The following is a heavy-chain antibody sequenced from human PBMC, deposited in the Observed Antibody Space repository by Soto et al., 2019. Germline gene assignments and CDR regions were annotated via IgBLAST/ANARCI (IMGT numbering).Heavy chain of an antibody. V-gene: IGHV1-2*04. CDR2: INPNSGGT. D-gene: IGHD3-22*01. CDR1: GYTFTGYY. CDR3: ARDASNYYDSSGYYYYGMDV. J-gene: IGHJ6*02. Sequence: ASVKVSCKASGYTFTGYYMHWVRQAPGQGLEWMGWINPNSGGTNYAQKFQGWVTMTRDMSISTAFMELSRLRSDDTAVYYCARDASNYYDSSGYYYYGMDVWGQGTTVTSP.